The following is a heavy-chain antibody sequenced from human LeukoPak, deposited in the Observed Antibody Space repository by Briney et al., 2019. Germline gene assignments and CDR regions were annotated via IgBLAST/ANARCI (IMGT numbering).Heavy chain of an antibody. CDR3: ARVASRLGWFDP. J-gene: IGHJ5*02. V-gene: IGHV4-4*07. CDR2: IYYSGST. D-gene: IGHD6-25*01. Sequence: PSETLSLTCTVSGGSISSYYWSWIRQPAGKGLEWIGRIYYSGSTNYNPSLKSRVTISVDTSKNQFSLKLRSVTAADTAVYYCARVASRLGWFDPWGQGTLVTVSS. CDR1: GGSISSYY.